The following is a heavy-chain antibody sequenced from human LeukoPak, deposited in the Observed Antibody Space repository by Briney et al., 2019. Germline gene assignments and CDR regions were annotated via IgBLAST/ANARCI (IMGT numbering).Heavy chain of an antibody. CDR2: MNPNSGNT. V-gene: IGHV1-8*01. D-gene: IGHD3-10*01. Sequence: ASVKVSCKASGYTFTSYDINWVRQATGQGLEWMGWMNPNSGNTGYAQKFQGRVTMTRDTSISTAYMELSRLRSDDTAVYYCARGRGSDPFDYWGQGTLVTVSS. CDR1: GYTFTSYD. CDR3: ARGRGSDPFDY. J-gene: IGHJ4*02.